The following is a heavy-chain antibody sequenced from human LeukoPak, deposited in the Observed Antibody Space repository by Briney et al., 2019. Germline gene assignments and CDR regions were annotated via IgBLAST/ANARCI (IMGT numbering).Heavy chain of an antibody. CDR1: GYSISSGYY. CDR3: ARHAYYYGSVANPQVKGRWFDP. J-gene: IGHJ5*02. D-gene: IGHD3-10*01. V-gene: IGHV4-38-2*02. CDR2: IYHSGST. Sequence: SETLSLTCTVSGYSISSGYYWGWIRQPPGEGLEWIGSIYHSGSTYYNPSLKSRVTISVDTSKNQFSLKLSSVTAADTAVYYCARHAYYYGSVANPQVKGRWFDPWGQGTLVTVSS.